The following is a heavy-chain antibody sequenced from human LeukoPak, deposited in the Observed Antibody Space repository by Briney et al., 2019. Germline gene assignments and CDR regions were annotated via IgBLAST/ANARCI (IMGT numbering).Heavy chain of an antibody. J-gene: IGHJ4*02. CDR2: ISAYNSNT. Sequence: ASVKVSCKASGYTFTSYYMHWVRQAPGQGLEWMGWISAYNSNTHYAQKLQGRVTMTTDTSTSTAYMEVRSPRSDDTAVYYCAREVGRGFDYWGQGTLVTVSS. CDR3: AREVGRGFDY. D-gene: IGHD1-26*01. V-gene: IGHV1-18*04. CDR1: GYTFTSYY.